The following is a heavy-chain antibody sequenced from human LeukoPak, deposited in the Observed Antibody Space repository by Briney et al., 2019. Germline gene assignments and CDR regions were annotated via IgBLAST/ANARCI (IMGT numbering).Heavy chain of an antibody. CDR2: ISSGSSAI. D-gene: IGHD4-17*01. CDR3: ARVITVYNDYEEVAESFQH. J-gene: IGHJ1*01. CDR1: GFTFTTYS. Sequence: GGSLRLSCEASGFTFTTYSMTWVRQAPGKGLEWVSIISSGSSAIFSADALKGRFTISRDDAKNLLYLDMNSLRAEDTAVYFCARVITVYNDYEEVAESFQHWGQGTLVTVSS. V-gene: IGHV3-21*01.